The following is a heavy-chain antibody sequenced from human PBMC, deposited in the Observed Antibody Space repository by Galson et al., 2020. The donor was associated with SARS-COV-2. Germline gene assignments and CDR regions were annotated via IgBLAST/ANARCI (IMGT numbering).Heavy chain of an antibody. Sequence: ASVKVSCKASGYTFTDYYIHWVRQEPGQGLQWTGWINPKSGGTNYAQKFEGRVTMTRNTSITTAYMELSSLRADDTAVYYGARLRYYDVLTGYIVDVWGQGTMVTVSS. D-gene: IGHD3-9*01. CDR1: GYTFTDYY. CDR2: INPKSGGT. CDR3: ARLRYYDVLTGYIVDV. J-gene: IGHJ6*02. V-gene: IGHV1-2*02.